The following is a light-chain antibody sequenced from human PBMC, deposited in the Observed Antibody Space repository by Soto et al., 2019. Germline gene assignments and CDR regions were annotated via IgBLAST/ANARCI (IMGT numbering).Light chain of an antibody. CDR1: QSISPW. V-gene: IGKV1-5*03. CDR2: RAS. Sequence: DIQMTQSPSTQSAYVGERVTITCRASQSISPWLAWYQKKPGKAPNLLIYRASNLQTGVPSRFSGSGSGTESTLTINSLQPDDFATYYCQQYRSRPYTFGQGTKLEIE. J-gene: IGKJ2*01. CDR3: QQYRSRPYT.